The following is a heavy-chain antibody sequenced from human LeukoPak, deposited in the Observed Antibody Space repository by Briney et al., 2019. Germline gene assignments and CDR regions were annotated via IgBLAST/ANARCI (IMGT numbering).Heavy chain of an antibody. D-gene: IGHD2-21*01. Sequence: PSETLSLTCTVSGGSISSYYWSWIRQPPGKGLEWIGYIYYSGSTNYNPSLKSRVTISVDTSKNQFSLKLSSVTAADTAVYYCARGEIVVGSYYYYGMDVWGQGTTDTVSS. V-gene: IGHV4-59*01. CDR1: GGSISSYY. CDR3: ARGEIVVGSYYYYGMDV. CDR2: IYYSGST. J-gene: IGHJ6*02.